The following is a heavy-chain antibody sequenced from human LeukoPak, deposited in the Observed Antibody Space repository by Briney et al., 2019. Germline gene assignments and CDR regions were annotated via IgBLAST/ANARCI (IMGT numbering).Heavy chain of an antibody. CDR1: GCNFNTYG. V-gene: IGHV1-18*01. CDR3: ATPYSGSYGWDFDY. D-gene: IGHD1-26*01. Sequence: ASVKVSCKTSGCNFNTYGVSWVRQAPGQGLEWMGWISAYNGNTNYVQKLQGRVTITADKSTSTAYMELSSLRSEDTAVYYCATPYSGSYGWDFDYWGQGTLVTVSS. CDR2: ISAYNGNT. J-gene: IGHJ4*02.